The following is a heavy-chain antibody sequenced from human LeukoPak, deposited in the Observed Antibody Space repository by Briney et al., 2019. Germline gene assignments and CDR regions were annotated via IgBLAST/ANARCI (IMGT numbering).Heavy chain of an antibody. CDR1: GFTFSSYA. V-gene: IGHV3-30-3*01. CDR3: ATFNTGYFDY. Sequence: PGGSLRLSCAASGFTFSSYAMHWVRQAPGKGLEWVAVISYDGSNKYYADSVKGRFTISRDNAKNSLYLQINSLRAEDTAVYYCATFNTGYFDYWGQGTLVTVSS. J-gene: IGHJ4*02. D-gene: IGHD1-1*01. CDR2: ISYDGSNK.